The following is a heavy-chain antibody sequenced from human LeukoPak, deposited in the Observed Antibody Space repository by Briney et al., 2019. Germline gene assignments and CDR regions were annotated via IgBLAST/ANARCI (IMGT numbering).Heavy chain of an antibody. CDR1: EFTLSNYD. CDR2: IRYDGSNK. V-gene: IGHV3-30*02. Sequence: GGSLRLSCSASEFTLSNYDMHWVRQAPGKGLEWVSFIRYDGSNKYYADSVKGRFTISRDNSKNTLYLQMNTLRAEDTAVYFCASSVVVVAFWFDPWGQGTLVTVSS. CDR3: ASSVVVVAFWFDP. D-gene: IGHD2-2*01. J-gene: IGHJ5*02.